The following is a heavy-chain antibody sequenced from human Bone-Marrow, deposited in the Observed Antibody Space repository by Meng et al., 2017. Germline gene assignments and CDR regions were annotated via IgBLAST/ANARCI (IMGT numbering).Heavy chain of an antibody. CDR2: INPSGGST. CDR1: GYTFTSDY. V-gene: IGHV1-46*01. Sequence: ASVTVSCKASGYTFTSDYMHWVRQAPGHALEWMGIINPSGGSTSYAQKFQGRVTITTDESTSTAYMELSSLSSEDTAVYYCARWLAAAGAPLGYYYYVMDVWGQGTTVTVSS. D-gene: IGHD6-13*01. J-gene: IGHJ6*02. CDR3: ARWLAAAGAPLGYYYYVMDV.